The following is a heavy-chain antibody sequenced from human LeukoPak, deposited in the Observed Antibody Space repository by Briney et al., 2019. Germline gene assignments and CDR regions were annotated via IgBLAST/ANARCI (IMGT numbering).Heavy chain of an antibody. D-gene: IGHD6-25*01. CDR3: ARGGSGSYVSVFDP. CDR2: TYYRSKWYH. Sequence: SQTLSLTCALSGDSVSSNSAAWNWIRQSPSRGLEWLGRTYYRSKWYHDYALSVRSRITINPDTSKNQFSLQLNSVTPEDTAVYYCARGGSGSYVSVFDPWGQGTLVTVSS. J-gene: IGHJ5*02. V-gene: IGHV6-1*01. CDR1: GDSVSSNSAA.